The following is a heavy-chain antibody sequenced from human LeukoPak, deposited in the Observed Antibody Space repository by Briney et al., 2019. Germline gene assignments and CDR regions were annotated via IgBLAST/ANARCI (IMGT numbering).Heavy chain of an antibody. V-gene: IGHV1-2*02. CDR1: GYTFTSYG. CDR2: MNPNSGDT. Sequence: ASVKVSCKASGYTFTSYGISWVRQAPGQGLEWMGWMNPNSGDTKYAPKFQGRVTMTRDMSISTAYMEVNRLTSDDTDVYYCARVEATVGFAFDIWGQGTMVTVSS. J-gene: IGHJ3*02. D-gene: IGHD2-21*02. CDR3: ARVEATVGFAFDI.